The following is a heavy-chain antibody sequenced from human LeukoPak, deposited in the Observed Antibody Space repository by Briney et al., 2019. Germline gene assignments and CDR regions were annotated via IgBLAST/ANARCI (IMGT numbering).Heavy chain of an antibody. CDR2: VRYSGTT. CDR1: DGSITNND. Sequence: KSSETLSLTCTVSDGSITNNDWSWVRQTPGKGLEFIGYVRYSGTTNYNPSLRSRVTISIDTSRKHFFLKLKSVTAADTAVYYCARDADWLFYFGYWGQGTLVTVSS. J-gene: IGHJ4*02. D-gene: IGHD3/OR15-3a*01. V-gene: IGHV4-59*01. CDR3: ARDADWLFYFGY.